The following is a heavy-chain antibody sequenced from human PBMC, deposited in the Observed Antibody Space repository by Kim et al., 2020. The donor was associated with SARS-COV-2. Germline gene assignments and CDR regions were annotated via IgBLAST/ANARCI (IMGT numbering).Heavy chain of an antibody. V-gene: IGHV4-39*01. J-gene: IGHJ4*02. CDR3: ARLYAFTGGYTAYYFDF. Sequence: SETLSLTCTVSGASISSHGYFWAWVRQPPGKGLEWIGSVSFSGRTYYNPSLERRITTSVDTSRTQFSLQLTTVTAADTAVYHCARLYAFTGGYTAYYFDFWGQGTPVAVSS. CDR1: GASISSHGYF. D-gene: IGHD2-8*02. CDR2: VSFSGRT.